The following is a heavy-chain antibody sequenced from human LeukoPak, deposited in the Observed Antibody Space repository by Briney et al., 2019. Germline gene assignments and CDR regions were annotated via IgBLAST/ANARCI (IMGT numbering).Heavy chain of an antibody. D-gene: IGHD6-13*01. CDR2: IYSIGTT. Sequence: SETLSLTCTVSGGSINSYYWSWIRQPAGKALDWIGRIYSIGTTDYNPSLKSRVTMSVDTSKNQFSLKLTSVIAADTAVYYCASFSSSWTDAFDIWGQRTMVTVSS. CDR1: GGSINSYY. V-gene: IGHV4-4*07. CDR3: ASFSSSWTDAFDI. J-gene: IGHJ3*02.